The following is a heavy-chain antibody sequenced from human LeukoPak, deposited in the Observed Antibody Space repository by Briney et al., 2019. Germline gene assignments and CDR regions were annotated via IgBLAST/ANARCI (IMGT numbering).Heavy chain of an antibody. V-gene: IGHV4-34*01. J-gene: IGHJ6*04. D-gene: IGHD3-10*01. CDR1: GGSFSAYY. Sequence: SETLSLTCAVYGGSFSAYYWSWIRQPPGKGLEWIGEINHSGSTNYNPSLKSRVTISVDTSKNQFSLKLSSVTAADTAMYYCARLGLYYYGSGSYYGYGMDAWGKGTTVTVSS. CDR2: INHSGST. CDR3: ARLGLYYYGSGSYYGYGMDA.